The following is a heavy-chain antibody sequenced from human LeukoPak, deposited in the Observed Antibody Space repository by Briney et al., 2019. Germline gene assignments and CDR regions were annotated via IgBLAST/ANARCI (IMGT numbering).Heavy chain of an antibody. V-gene: IGHV3-30*02. CDR3: ARDSGGAAAGMYNWNDAGCMDV. CDR1: GFTFSSYG. J-gene: IGHJ6*02. D-gene: IGHD1-20*01. Sequence: GGSLRLSCAASGFTFSSYGMHWVRQAPGKGLEWVAFIRYDGSNKYYADSVKGRFTISRDNSKNTLYLQMNSLRAEDTAVYYCARDSGGAAAGMYNWNDAGCMDVWGQGTTVTVSS. CDR2: IRYDGSNK.